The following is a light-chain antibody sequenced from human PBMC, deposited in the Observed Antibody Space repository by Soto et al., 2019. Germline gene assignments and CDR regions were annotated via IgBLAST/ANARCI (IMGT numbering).Light chain of an antibody. J-gene: IGKJ1*01. V-gene: IGKV3-20*01. CDR1: QSVSSRH. CDR2: GTS. CDR3: QYYGSSPRT. Sequence: EIVVTQSPGTLSLSPGERATLSCRASQSVSSRHLAWYQQKPGQAPGLLIYGTSNRATGIPDRFSGSGSGPDFSLIISRLEPEDFAVYYCQYYGSSPRTFGQGTKVEIK.